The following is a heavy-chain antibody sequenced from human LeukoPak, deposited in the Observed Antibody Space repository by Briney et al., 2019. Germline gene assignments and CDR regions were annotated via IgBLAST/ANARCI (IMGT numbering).Heavy chain of an antibody. J-gene: IGHJ6*02. CDR3: ARFRRYYDSSGYYSAYYYGMDV. CDR1: GGSFSGYY. CDR2: INHSGST. Sequence: SETLSLTCAVYGGSFSGYYWSWIRQPPGKGLEWIGEINHSGSTNYNPSLKSRVTISVDTSKNQFSLKLSSVTAAGTAVYYCARFRRYYDSSGYYSAYYYGMDVWGQGTTVTVSS. D-gene: IGHD3-22*01. V-gene: IGHV4-34*01.